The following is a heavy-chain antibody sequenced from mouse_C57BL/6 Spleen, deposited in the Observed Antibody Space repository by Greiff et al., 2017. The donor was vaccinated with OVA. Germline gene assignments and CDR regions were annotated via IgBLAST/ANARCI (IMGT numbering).Heavy chain of an antibody. CDR2: IRNKSNNHAT. D-gene: IGHD2-5*01. J-gene: IGHJ3*01. Sequence: EVMLVESGGGLVQPGGSMKLSCAASGFTFSDAWMDWVRQSPEKGLEWVAEIRNKSNNHATYYAESVKGRFTISRDDSKSSVYLQMNSLRAEDTGSYYCTRTYSNYAAFAYWGQGTLVTVSA. CDR3: TRTYSNYAAFAY. V-gene: IGHV6-6*01. CDR1: GFTFSDAW.